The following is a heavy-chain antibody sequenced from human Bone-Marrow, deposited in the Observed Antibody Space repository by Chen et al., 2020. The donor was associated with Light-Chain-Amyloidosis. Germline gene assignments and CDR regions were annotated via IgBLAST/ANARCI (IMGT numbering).Heavy chain of an antibody. V-gene: IGHV1-2*02. CDR2: INPNSGGT. CDR1: GYTFTGYY. J-gene: IGHJ5*02. D-gene: IGHD2-15*01. CDR3: ARVFMRGPTYCSGGSCYFGLFDR. Sequence: QVQLVQSGAEVKKPGASVKVSCKAFGYTFTGYYLHWVRQAPGQGLEWLGWINPNSGGTNYSQKFQGRVTMTRDTSISTAYMEVSMLTSDDTAMYYCARVFMRGPTYCSGGSCYFGLFDRWGQGTLVTVSS.